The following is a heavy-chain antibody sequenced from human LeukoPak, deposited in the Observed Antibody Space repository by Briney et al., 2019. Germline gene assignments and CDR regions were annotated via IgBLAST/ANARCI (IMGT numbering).Heavy chain of an antibody. CDR2: INHSGST. J-gene: IGHJ4*02. D-gene: IGHD6-19*01. CDR1: GGSFSGYY. V-gene: IGHV4-34*01. CDR3: ATQPVAGYFDY. Sequence: SETLSLTCAVYGGSFSGYYWSWLRQPPGKGLEWIGEINHSGSTNYNPSLKSRVTISVHTSKNQFSLKLSSVPAADTAVYYCATQPVAGYFDYWGQGTLVTVSS.